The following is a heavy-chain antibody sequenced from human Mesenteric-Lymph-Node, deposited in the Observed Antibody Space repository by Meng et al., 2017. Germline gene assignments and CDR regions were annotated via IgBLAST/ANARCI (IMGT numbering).Heavy chain of an antibody. J-gene: IGHJ4*02. CDR2: INHSGST. CDR3: ARGPRCSGGRCYSDKRGPFDY. CDR1: GWSFSGYY. D-gene: IGHD2-15*01. Sequence: GSLRLSCAGYGWSFSGYYWCWIRQPPGKGLEWIGEINHSGSTNYNPSLKSRVTILVDTSKNQFSLKLSSVTAADTAVYYCARGPRCSGGRCYSDKRGPFDYWGQGTLVTVSS. V-gene: IGHV4-34*01.